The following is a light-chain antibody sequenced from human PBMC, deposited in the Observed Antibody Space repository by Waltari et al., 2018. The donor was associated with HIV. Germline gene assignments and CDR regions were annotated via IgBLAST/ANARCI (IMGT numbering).Light chain of an antibody. CDR3: QVWYGSNDRLYV. CDR1: NIGSKS. CDR2: DDN. J-gene: IGLJ3*02. V-gene: IGLV3-21*02. Sequence: SYVLIQSPSVSVAPGQTANITCGGKNIGSKSVHWYQQKPGQAPMLVVSDDNDRPSGNPERFSCSSSRNTATVTFSRVEGGDEAYYYCQVWYGSNDRLYVFGGGTKLTVL.